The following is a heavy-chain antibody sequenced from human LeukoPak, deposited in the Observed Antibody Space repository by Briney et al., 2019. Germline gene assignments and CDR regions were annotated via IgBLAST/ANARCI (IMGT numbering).Heavy chain of an antibody. D-gene: IGHD2-2*01. Sequence: SVKVSCKASGGTFSSYAISWVRQAPGQGLEWMGGIIPIFGTANYAQKFQGRVTITADESTSIAYMELSSLRSEDTAVYYCASPVEGDIVVVPAASGAFDIWGQGTMVTVSS. CDR2: IIPIFGTA. CDR1: GGTFSSYA. CDR3: ASPVEGDIVVVPAASGAFDI. J-gene: IGHJ3*02. V-gene: IGHV1-69*13.